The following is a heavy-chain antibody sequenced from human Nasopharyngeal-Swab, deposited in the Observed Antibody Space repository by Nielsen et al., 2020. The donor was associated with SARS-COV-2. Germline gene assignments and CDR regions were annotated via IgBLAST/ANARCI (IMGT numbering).Heavy chain of an antibody. CDR3: ARDLGIVVVPAAIARYDY. CDR2: ISAYNGNT. J-gene: IGHJ4*02. CDR1: GYTFTSYG. Sequence: ASVKVSCKASGYTFTSYGISWVRQAPGQGLEWMGWISAYNGNTNYAQKLQGRVTMTTDTSTGTAYMELRSLRSDDTAVYYCARDLGIVVVPAAIARYDYWGQGTLVTVSS. V-gene: IGHV1-18*01. D-gene: IGHD2-2*01.